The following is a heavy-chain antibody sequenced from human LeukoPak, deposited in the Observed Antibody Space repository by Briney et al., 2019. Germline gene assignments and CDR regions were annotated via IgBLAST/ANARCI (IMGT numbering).Heavy chain of an antibody. J-gene: IGHJ4*02. Sequence: ASVKVSCKASGYTFTSYDINWVRQATGQGLEWMGWMNPNSGNTGYAQKFQGRVTMTRNTSISTAYMELSSLRSEDTAVYYCASYSGSSADVRNFDYWGQGTLVTVSS. CDR2: MNPNSGNT. CDR3: ASYSGSSADVRNFDY. CDR1: GYTFTSYD. V-gene: IGHV1-8*01. D-gene: IGHD1-26*01.